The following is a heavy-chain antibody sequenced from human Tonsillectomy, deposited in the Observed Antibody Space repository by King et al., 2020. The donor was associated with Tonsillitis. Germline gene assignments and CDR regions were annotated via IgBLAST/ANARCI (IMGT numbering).Heavy chain of an antibody. CDR2: IGGRGVTT. J-gene: IGHJ4*02. V-gene: IGHV3-23*04. D-gene: IGHD6-19*01. Sequence: VQLVESGGGLVQPGGSLRLSCAASGFTFSSSAMSWVRQAPGKGLEWVSAIGGRGVTTYYADSVKGRFTISRDNSKSTLYLQMNSLRAEDTAVYFCAKKVAGIHPFDYWGQGTLVTVSS. CDR1: GFTFSSSA. CDR3: AKKVAGIHPFDY.